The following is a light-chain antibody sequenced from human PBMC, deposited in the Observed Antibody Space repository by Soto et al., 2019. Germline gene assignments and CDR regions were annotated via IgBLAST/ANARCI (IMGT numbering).Light chain of an antibody. V-gene: IGKV3-20*01. Sequence: EIVLTQSPGTLPLSPGERATLSCGASQSVNNNYLAWYQQKPGQAPRLLIYGASRRATGIPDRFSGSGSGTDFTLTISRVEPEDFAVYYCQQYGSSPLTFGGGTKVEI. J-gene: IGKJ4*01. CDR1: QSVNNNY. CDR3: QQYGSSPLT. CDR2: GAS.